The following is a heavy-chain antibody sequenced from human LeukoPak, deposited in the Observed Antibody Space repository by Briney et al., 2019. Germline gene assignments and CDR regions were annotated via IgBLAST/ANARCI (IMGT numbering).Heavy chain of an antibody. CDR2: ISSNGGST. D-gene: IGHD1-26*01. Sequence: PGGSLRLSXAASGFTFSSYAMHWVRQAPGKGLEYVSAISSNGGSTYYANSVKGRFTISRDNSKNTLYLQMGSLRAEDMAVYYCARLGVGSPFDYWGQGTLVTVSS. V-gene: IGHV3-64*01. J-gene: IGHJ4*02. CDR1: GFTFSSYA. CDR3: ARLGVGSPFDY.